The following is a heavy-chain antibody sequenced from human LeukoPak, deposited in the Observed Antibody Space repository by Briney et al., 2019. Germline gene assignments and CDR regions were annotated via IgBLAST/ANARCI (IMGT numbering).Heavy chain of an antibody. D-gene: IGHD3-10*01. V-gene: IGHV1-8*01. Sequence: GASVKVSCRASGYTFTSYDINWVRQATGRGLEWMGWMNPNSGNTGYAQKFQGRVTMTRNTSISTAYMELSSLRSEDTAVYYCARGRSYGSGSHNWFDPWGQGTLVTVSS. J-gene: IGHJ5*02. CDR3: ARGRSYGSGSHNWFDP. CDR1: GYTFTSYD. CDR2: MNPNSGNT.